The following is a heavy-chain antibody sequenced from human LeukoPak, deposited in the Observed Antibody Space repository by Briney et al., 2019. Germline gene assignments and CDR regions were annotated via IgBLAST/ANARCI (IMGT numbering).Heavy chain of an antibody. V-gene: IGHV4-59*08. D-gene: IGHD6-13*01. CDR1: GVSISSYY. J-gene: IGHJ3*02. Sequence: PSETLSLTCTVSGVSISSYYWSWIRQPPGKGLEWIGYIYYSGSTNYNPSLKSRVTISVDTSKNQFSLKLSSVTAADTAVYYCAITIAAAGTVDAFDIWGQRTMVTVSS. CDR2: IYYSGST. CDR3: AITIAAAGTVDAFDI.